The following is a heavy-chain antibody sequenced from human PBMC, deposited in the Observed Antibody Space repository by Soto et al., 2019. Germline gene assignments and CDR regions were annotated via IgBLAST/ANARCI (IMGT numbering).Heavy chain of an antibody. CDR3: AKSTGVVVAAAILRGVYYHGMDV. CDR1: GFTFSNAW. J-gene: IGHJ6*02. Sequence: GGSLRLSCAASGFTFSNAWMSWVRQAPGKGLEWVGRIKSYTNGGTTDYAAPVKGRFTISRDNSKDTLYLQMNSLRPEDTAVYYCAKSTGVVVAAAILRGVYYHGMDVWGQGTTVTVSS. V-gene: IGHV3-15*01. CDR2: IKSYTNGGTT. D-gene: IGHD2-2*01.